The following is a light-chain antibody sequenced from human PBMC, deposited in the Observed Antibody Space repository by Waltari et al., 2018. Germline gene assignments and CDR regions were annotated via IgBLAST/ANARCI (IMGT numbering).Light chain of an antibody. Sequence: QSVLTQPPSVSGAPGQRVTIACTGSGSNIGAGYDVHWYQQVPPAAPKPLIYGSSSRPLGVPDRFFGSTSGTSAPLAIIGLQAEDEADYYCQSYDITLRVVFGGGTKLTVL. V-gene: IGLV1-40*01. CDR3: QSYDITLRVV. CDR1: GSNIGAGYD. CDR2: GSS. J-gene: IGLJ3*02.